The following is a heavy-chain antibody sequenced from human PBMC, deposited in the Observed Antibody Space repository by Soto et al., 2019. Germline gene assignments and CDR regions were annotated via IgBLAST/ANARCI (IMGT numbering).Heavy chain of an antibody. Sequence: QVQLQQWGAGLLKPSETLSLTCAVYGGSFSGYYWSWIRQPPGKGLEWIGEINHSGSTNYNPSLKSRVTISVDTPKNEFSLKLSSVTAADTAVYYCARGMVFCIAAAGTGYYFDYWGQGTLVTVSS. V-gene: IGHV4-34*01. CDR3: ARGMVFCIAAAGTGYYFDY. J-gene: IGHJ4*02. D-gene: IGHD6-13*01. CDR2: INHSGST. CDR1: GGSFSGYY.